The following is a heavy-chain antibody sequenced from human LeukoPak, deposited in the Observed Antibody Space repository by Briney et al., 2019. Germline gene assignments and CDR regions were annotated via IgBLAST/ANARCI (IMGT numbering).Heavy chain of an antibody. CDR2: ISASGGST. V-gene: IGHV3-23*01. Sequence: PGGSLRLSCAASEFTFSSYAMSWVRQAPGKGLEWVSDISASGGSTYNADSVKGRFTISRDNSKTTLYVQMYSLRAEDTAVYYCATRHYYSSAYFLSAFDIWGQGTVVTVSS. CDR3: ATRHYYSSAYFLSAFDI. CDR1: EFTFSSYA. J-gene: IGHJ3*02. D-gene: IGHD3-22*01.